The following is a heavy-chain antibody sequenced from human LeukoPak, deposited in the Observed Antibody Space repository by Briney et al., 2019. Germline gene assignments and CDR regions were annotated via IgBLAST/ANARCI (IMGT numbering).Heavy chain of an antibody. V-gene: IGHV3-30*02. J-gene: IGHJ4*02. D-gene: IGHD4-17*01. CDR2: IRYDGSNK. CDR1: GFTFSSYG. Sequence: PGGPLRLSCAASGFTFSSYGMHWIRQAPGKGLEWVAFIRYDGSNKYYADSVKGRFTISRDNSKNTLYLQMNSLRAEDTAVYYCAKDGVLLGDYADYFDYWGQGTLVTVSS. CDR3: AKDGVLLGDYADYFDY.